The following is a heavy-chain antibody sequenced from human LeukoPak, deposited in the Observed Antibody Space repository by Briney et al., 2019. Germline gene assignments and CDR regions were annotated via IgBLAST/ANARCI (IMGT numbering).Heavy chain of an antibody. CDR1: GFTFSSYA. CDR3: AKEESSGWYGYYFDY. D-gene: IGHD6-19*01. CDR2: ISGSGGST. J-gene: IGHJ4*02. Sequence: GGSLRLSCAASGFTFSSYAMSWVRQAPGKGLEWVSAISGSGGSTYYVDSVKGRFTISRDNSKNTLYLQMNSLRAEDTAVYYCAKEESSGWYGYYFDYWGQGTLVTVSS. V-gene: IGHV3-23*01.